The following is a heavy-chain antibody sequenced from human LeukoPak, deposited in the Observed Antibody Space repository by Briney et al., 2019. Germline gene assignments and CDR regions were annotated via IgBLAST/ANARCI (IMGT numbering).Heavy chain of an antibody. Sequence: SETLSLTCTVSGGSISSYYWSWIRQPPGKGLEWIGYIYYSGSTNYNPSLKSRVTISVDTSKNQFSLKLSSVTAADTAVYYCASGFYVWGSSGTPLDYWGQGTLVTVSS. J-gene: IGHJ4*02. D-gene: IGHD3-16*01. CDR3: ASGFYVWGSSGTPLDY. V-gene: IGHV4-59*12. CDR2: IYYSGST. CDR1: GGSISSYY.